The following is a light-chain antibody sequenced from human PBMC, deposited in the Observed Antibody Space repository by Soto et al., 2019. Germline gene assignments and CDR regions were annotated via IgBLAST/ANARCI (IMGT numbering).Light chain of an antibody. CDR3: QQSYTNSRT. CDR1: QSISTY. Sequence: DIQMTQSPSSLSASVGDRVTITCRASQSISTYLNWYQQKPGKAPYILIYAASTLQIGVPSRFSGSESETEFALTISSLQPEDFASYYCQQSYTNSRTFGQGTKVDIK. V-gene: IGKV1-39*01. CDR2: AAS. J-gene: IGKJ1*01.